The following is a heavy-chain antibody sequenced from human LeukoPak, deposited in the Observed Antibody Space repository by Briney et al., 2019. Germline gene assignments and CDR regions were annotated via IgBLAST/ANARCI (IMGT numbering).Heavy chain of an antibody. CDR3: ANIPGSGYYPHWFDP. J-gene: IGHJ5*02. CDR2: ISGSGGST. CDR1: GFTFSSYA. D-gene: IGHD3-22*01. Sequence: GGSLRLSCAASGFTFSSYAMSWVRQATGKGLEWVSAISGSGGSTYYADSVKGRFTIPRDNSKNTLYLQMNSLRAEDTAVYYCANIPGSGYYPHWFDPWGQGTLVTVSS. V-gene: IGHV3-23*01.